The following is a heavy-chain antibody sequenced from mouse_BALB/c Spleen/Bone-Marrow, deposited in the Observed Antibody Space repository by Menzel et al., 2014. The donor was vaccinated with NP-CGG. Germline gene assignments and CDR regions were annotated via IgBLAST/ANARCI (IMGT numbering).Heavy chain of an antibody. Sequence: VQLQQSGAELVRSGASVKLSCTASGFNIKDYYMHWVKQRPEQGLEWIGWIDPENGDTEYAPKFQGKASMTADTSSNTAYLQFSSLTSEDTAVDYCNAREAMDYWGQGTSVTVSS. CDR1: GFNIKDYY. CDR2: IDPENGDT. J-gene: IGHJ4*01. CDR3: NAREAMDY. V-gene: IGHV14-4*02.